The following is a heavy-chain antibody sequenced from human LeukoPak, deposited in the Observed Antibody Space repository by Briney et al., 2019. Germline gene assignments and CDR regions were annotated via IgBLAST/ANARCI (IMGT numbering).Heavy chain of an antibody. Sequence: GGSLRLSCAASGFTFSSYAMSWVRQAPGKGLEWVSAISGSGGSTYYADSVKGRFTISRGNSKNTLYLQMNSLRAEDTAVYYCAKDKWELLALDYWGQGTLVTVSS. J-gene: IGHJ4*02. CDR3: AKDKWELLALDY. CDR2: ISGSGGST. CDR1: GFTFSSYA. V-gene: IGHV3-23*01. D-gene: IGHD1-26*01.